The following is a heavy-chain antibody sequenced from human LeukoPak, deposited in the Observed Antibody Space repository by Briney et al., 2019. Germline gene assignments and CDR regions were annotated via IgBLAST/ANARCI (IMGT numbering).Heavy chain of an antibody. J-gene: IGHJ5*02. D-gene: IGHD2-2*01. CDR3: ARCPSTSCYRWFDP. CDR1: GGTFSSYA. CDR2: IIPIFGTA. V-gene: IGHV1-69*05. Sequence: ASVNVSCKASGGTFSSYAISWVRQAPGQGLEWMGGIIPIFGTANYAQKFQGRVTITTDESTSTAYMELSSLRSEDTAVYYCARCPSTSCYRWFDPWGQGTLVTVSS.